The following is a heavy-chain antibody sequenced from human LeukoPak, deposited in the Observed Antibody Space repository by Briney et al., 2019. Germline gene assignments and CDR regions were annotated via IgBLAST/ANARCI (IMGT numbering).Heavy chain of an antibody. J-gene: IGHJ4*02. Sequence: SETLSLTCAVYGGSFSGYYWSWIRQSPGKGLEWVGEINNSGSTNYNPSLKSRVTISVDTSKNQFSLKLSAVTAADTAVYYCARAFWSGLWMSYWGQGTLVTVSS. CDR3: ARAFWSGLWMSY. D-gene: IGHD3-3*01. CDR1: GGSFSGYY. CDR2: INNSGST. V-gene: IGHV4-34*01.